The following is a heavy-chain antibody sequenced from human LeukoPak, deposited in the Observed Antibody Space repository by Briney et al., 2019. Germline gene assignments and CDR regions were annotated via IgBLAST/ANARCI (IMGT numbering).Heavy chain of an antibody. V-gene: IGHV3-7*03. D-gene: IGHD2-15*01. J-gene: IGHJ4*02. CDR1: GFTFSSYW. Sequence: GGSLRLSCAASGFTFSSYWMNWARQAPGKGLEWVASINHNGNVNYYVDSVKGRFTISRDNSKNMVYLQMNSLRADDTAVYYCAKSVVVITFRFDDWGQGALVTVSS. CDR3: AKSVVVITFRFDD. CDR2: INHNGNVN.